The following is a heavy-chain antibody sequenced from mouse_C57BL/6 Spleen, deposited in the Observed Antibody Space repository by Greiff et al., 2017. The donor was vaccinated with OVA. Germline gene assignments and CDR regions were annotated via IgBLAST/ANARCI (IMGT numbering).Heavy chain of an antibody. D-gene: IGHD1-1*01. J-gene: IGHJ2*01. CDR1: GYTFTSYW. CDR3: ARLYGSSSHDY. CDR2: IDPSDSET. V-gene: IGHV1-52*01. Sequence: QVELQQPGAELVRPGSSVKLSCKASGYTFTSYWMHWVKQRPIQGLEWIGNIDPSDSETHYNQKFKDKATLTVDKSSSTAYMQLSSLTSEDSAVYYCARLYGSSSHDYWGQGTTLTVSS.